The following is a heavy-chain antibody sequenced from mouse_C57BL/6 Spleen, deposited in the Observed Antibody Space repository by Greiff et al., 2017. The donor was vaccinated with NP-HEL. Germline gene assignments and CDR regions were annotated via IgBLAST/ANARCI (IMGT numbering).Heavy chain of an antibody. D-gene: IGHD1-1*01. CDR3: TTDTTMDY. CDR1: GFNIKDDY. CDR2: IDPENGDT. V-gene: IGHV14-4*01. J-gene: IGHJ4*01. Sequence: EVQLKESGAELVRPGASVKLSCTASGFNIKDDYMHWVKQRPEQGLEWIGWIDPENGDTEYASKFQGKATITADTSSNTAYLQLSSLTSEDTAVYYCTTDTTMDYWGQGTSVTVSS.